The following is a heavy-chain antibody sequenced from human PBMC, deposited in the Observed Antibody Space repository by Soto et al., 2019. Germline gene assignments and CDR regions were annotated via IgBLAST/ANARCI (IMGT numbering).Heavy chain of an antibody. CDR1: GGTFSSYA. V-gene: IGHV1-69*19. J-gene: IGHJ4*02. CDR3: ARSEGTWDSRPDYFDY. Sequence: QVQLVQSGAEVKKPGSSVKVSCKASGGTFSSYAISWVRQAPGQGLEWMGGIIPIFGTANYAQKFQGRVTSTADEATSTAYMELSSLRSDDTAVYYWARSEGTWDSRPDYFDYWGQGTLVTVSS. CDR2: IIPIFGTA. D-gene: IGHD3-3*01.